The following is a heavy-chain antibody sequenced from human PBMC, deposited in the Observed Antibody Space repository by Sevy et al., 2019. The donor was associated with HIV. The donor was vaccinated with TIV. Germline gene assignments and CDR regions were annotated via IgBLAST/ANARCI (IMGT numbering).Heavy chain of an antibody. V-gene: IGHV1-69*06. CDR3: ARVSSSGYYPYQGDAFDI. CDR2: IIPIFGTA. J-gene: IGHJ3*02. CDR1: GGTFSSYA. D-gene: IGHD3-22*01. Sequence: ASVKVSCKASGGTFSSYAISWVRQAPGQGLEWMGGIIPIFGTANYAQKFQGRVTITADKSTSPAYMELSSLRSEDTAVYYCARVSSSGYYPYQGDAFDIWGQGTMVTVSS.